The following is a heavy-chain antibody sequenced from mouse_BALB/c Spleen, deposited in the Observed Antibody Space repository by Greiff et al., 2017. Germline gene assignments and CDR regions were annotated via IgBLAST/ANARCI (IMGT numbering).Heavy chain of an antibody. CDR2: IDPANGNN. CDR1: GFNIKDTY. Sequence: VQLQQSGAELVKPGASVKLSCTASGFNIKDTYMYWVKQRPEQGLEWMGRIDPANGNNKYDPKFQGKTTITADTSSNTAYLQLSSLTSEDTADYYSARELRNAMDYWGQGTSVTVSS. J-gene: IGHJ4*01. D-gene: IGHD4-1*01. CDR3: ARELRNAMDY. V-gene: IGHV14-3*02.